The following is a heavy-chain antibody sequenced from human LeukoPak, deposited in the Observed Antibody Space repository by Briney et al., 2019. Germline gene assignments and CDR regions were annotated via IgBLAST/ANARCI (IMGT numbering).Heavy chain of an antibody. CDR2: IIPILGIA. D-gene: IGHD5-24*01. J-gene: IGHJ6*02. V-gene: IGHV1-69*04. Sequence: SVKVSCKASGGTFSSYAISWVRQAPGQGLEWMGRIIPILGIANYAQKFQGRVTITADKSTSTAYMELSSLRSEDTAVYYCARGNVVATIYYYGMDVWGQGTAVTVSS. CDR1: GGTFSSYA. CDR3: ARGNVVATIYYYGMDV.